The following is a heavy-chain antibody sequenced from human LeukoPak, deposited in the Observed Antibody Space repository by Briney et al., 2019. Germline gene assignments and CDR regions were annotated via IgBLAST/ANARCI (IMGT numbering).Heavy chain of an antibody. D-gene: IGHD3-22*01. J-gene: IGHJ6*02. CDR2: IYSGGST. Sequence: GGSLRLSCAAFGFTVSSNYMSWVRQAPGKGLEWVSVIYSGGSTYYADSVKGRFTISRDNSKNTLYLQMNSLRAEDTAVYYCARVERDSSGYYYVGYYYYGMDVWGQGTTVTVSS. V-gene: IGHV3-66*01. CDR1: GFTVSSNY. CDR3: ARVERDSSGYYYVGYYYYGMDV.